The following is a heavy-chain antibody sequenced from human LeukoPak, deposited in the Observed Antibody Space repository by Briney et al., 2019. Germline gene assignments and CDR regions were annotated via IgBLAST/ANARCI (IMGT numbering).Heavy chain of an antibody. Sequence: PGGSLRLSCAASGFTFDDYAMHWVRHAPGKGLEWVSGISWNSGSIGYADSVKGRFTISRDNAKNSLYLQMNSLRAEDTALYYCAKDQADYYDSSGPKGAFDIWGQGTMVTVS. D-gene: IGHD3-22*01. V-gene: IGHV3-9*01. J-gene: IGHJ3*02. CDR2: ISWNSGSI. CDR1: GFTFDDYA. CDR3: AKDQADYYDSSGPKGAFDI.